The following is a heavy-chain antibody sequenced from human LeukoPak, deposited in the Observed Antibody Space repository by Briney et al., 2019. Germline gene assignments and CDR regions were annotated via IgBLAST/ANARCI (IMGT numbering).Heavy chain of an antibody. CDR1: GGSISSGGYY. Sequence: PSETLSLTCTVSGGSISSGGYYWGWIRQPPGKGLEWIGYIYHSGSTYYNPSLKSRVTISVDRSKNQFSLKLSSVTAADTAVYYCARGPRLNWNYRGDFDYWGQGTLVTVSS. V-gene: IGHV4-30-2*01. J-gene: IGHJ4*02. D-gene: IGHD1-7*01. CDR2: IYHSGST. CDR3: ARGPRLNWNYRGDFDY.